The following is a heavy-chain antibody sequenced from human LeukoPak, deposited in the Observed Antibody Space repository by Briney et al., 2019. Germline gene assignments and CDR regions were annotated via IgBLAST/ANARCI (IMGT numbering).Heavy chain of an antibody. Sequence: ASVKVSCKASGYTFTSYGISWVRQAPGQGLEWMGWISAYNGNTNYAQKLQGRVTMTTDTSTSTAYMEPRSLRSDDTAVYYCARHRTPDADCSSTSCYRSGAGRWFDPWGQGTLVTVSS. CDR1: GYTFTSYG. V-gene: IGHV1-18*04. CDR2: ISAYNGNT. CDR3: ARHRTPDADCSSTSCYRSGAGRWFDP. D-gene: IGHD2-2*02. J-gene: IGHJ5*02.